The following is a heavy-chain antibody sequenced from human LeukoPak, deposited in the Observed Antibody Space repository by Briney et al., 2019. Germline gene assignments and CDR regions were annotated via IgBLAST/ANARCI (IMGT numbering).Heavy chain of an antibody. CDR2: INHSGST. D-gene: IGHD5-24*01. CDR1: GGSISSYY. CDR3: ARAPVEMATDFDY. V-gene: IGHV4-34*01. J-gene: IGHJ4*02. Sequence: SETLSLTCTVSGGSISSYYWSWIRQPPGKGLEWIGEINHSGSTNYNPSLKSRVTISVDTSKNQFSLKLSSVTAADTAVYYCARAPVEMATDFDYWGQGTLVTVSS.